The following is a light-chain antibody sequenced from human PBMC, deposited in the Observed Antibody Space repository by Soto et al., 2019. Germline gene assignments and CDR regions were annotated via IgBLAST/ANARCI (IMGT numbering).Light chain of an antibody. J-gene: IGKJ2*01. V-gene: IGKV3-11*01. CDR3: KQRSNLPYT. CDR1: QSVSSY. Sequence: EIVLTQSPATLSLSPGERATLSCRASQSVSSYLAWYQQKPGQAPRLLIYGASNRATGIPARFSGSGSGTDFTLTISSLEPEDFAVYYCKQRSNLPYTFGQGTNLEIK. CDR2: GAS.